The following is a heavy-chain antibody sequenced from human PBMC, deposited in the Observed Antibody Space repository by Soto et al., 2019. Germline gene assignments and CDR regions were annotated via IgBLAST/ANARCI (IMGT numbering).Heavy chain of an antibody. Sequence: EVQLLESGGGLVQPGGSLRLSCAASGFTFSSYAMSWVRQAPGKGLEWVSAISGSGGSTYYADSVKGRFTISRDNSKNTLYLQMNSLRAEDTAVYYCAKPDITILIPYYGMDVWGQGTTVTVSS. CDR1: GFTFSSYA. D-gene: IGHD3-3*01. CDR3: AKPDITILIPYYGMDV. V-gene: IGHV3-23*01. J-gene: IGHJ6*02. CDR2: ISGSGGST.